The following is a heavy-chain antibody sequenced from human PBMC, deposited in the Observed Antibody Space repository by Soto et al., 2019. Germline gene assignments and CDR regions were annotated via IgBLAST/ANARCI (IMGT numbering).Heavy chain of an antibody. CDR1: GFTFSSYS. V-gene: IGHV3-48*01. D-gene: IGHD3-9*01. J-gene: IGHJ4*02. Sequence: GGFLRLSCAASGFTFSSYSMNWVRQAPGKGLEWVSYISSSSSTIYYADSVKGRFTISRDNAKNSLYLQMNSLRAEDTAVYYCARGLTYYDILTGYFPRRLWDHWGQGTLVTVSS. CDR3: ARGLTYYDILTGYFPRRLWDH. CDR2: ISSSSSTI.